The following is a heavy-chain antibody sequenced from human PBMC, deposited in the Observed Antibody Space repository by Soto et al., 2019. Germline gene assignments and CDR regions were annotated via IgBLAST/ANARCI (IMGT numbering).Heavy chain of an antibody. D-gene: IGHD3-10*01. Sequence: QVQLVQSGAEVKKPGSSVKVSCKASGGTFSSYTISWVRQAPGQGLEWMGRIIPILGIANYTQKFQGRVTITTDKSTSTAYMELSSLRSEDTAVYYCAMVRGDFAFDIWGQGTMVTVSS. CDR1: GGTFSSYT. CDR3: AMVRGDFAFDI. V-gene: IGHV1-69*02. CDR2: IIPILGIA. J-gene: IGHJ3*02.